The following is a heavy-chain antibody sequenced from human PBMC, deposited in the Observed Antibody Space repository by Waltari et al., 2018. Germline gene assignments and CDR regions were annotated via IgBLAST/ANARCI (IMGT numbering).Heavy chain of an antibody. CDR1: GFTFSSSG. J-gene: IGHJ2*01. CDR2: IWYDGSNK. D-gene: IGHD6-13*01. Sequence: QVQLVESGGGVVQPGRSLRLYCAASGFTFSSSGMHWVRPAPGKGLEWVAVIWYDGSNKYYADSVKGRFTISRNNSKNTLYLQMNSLRAEDTAMYYCAKDRGSSPNWYFDLWGRGTLVTVSS. CDR3: AKDRGSSPNWYFDL. V-gene: IGHV3-30*18.